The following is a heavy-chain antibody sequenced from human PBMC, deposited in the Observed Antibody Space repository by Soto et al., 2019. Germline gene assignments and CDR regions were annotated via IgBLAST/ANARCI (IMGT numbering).Heavy chain of an antibody. CDR3: ATGCSGGSCYSR. J-gene: IGHJ4*02. CDR1: GGSISSYY. D-gene: IGHD2-15*01. V-gene: IGHV4-59*01. Sequence: SETLSLTCTVSGGSISSYYWSWIRQPPGKGLEWIGYIYYSGSTNYNPSLKSRVTISVDTSKNQFSLKLSSVTAADTAVYYCATGCSGGSCYSRWGQGTLVTVSS. CDR2: IYYSGST.